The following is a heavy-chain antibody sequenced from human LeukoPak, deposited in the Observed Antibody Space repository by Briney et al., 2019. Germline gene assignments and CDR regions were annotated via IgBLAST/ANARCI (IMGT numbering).Heavy chain of an antibody. CDR1: GGTFSSYA. J-gene: IGHJ3*02. Sequence: SVKLSCKASGGTFSSYAISWVRQAPGQGLEWMGRIIPIFGTANYAQKFQGRVTITTDESTSTAYMELSSLRSEDTAVYYCAAPQNMVRGVTQPDAFDIWGQGTMVTVSS. D-gene: IGHD3-10*01. V-gene: IGHV1-69*05. CDR3: AAPQNMVRGVTQPDAFDI. CDR2: IIPIFGTA.